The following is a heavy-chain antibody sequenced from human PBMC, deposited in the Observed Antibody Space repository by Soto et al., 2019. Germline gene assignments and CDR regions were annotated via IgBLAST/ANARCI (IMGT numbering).Heavy chain of an antibody. CDR1: GGTFSSYA. Sequence: QVQLVQSGAEVKKPGSSVKVSCKASGGTFSSYAISWVRQAPGQGLEWMGGIIPIFGTANYAQKFQGRVTITADKSTSTAYMELSILRSEDTDVYYCARGDYDYVWGTRRHFDYWGQGTLVTVSS. J-gene: IGHJ4*02. V-gene: IGHV1-69*06. D-gene: IGHD3-16*01. CDR3: ARGDYDYVWGTRRHFDY. CDR2: IIPIFGTA.